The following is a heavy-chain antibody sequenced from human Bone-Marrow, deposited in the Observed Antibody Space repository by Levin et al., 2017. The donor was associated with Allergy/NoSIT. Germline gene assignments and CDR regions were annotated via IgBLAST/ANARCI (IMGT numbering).Heavy chain of an antibody. Sequence: LGESLKISCATSGFTFRDTWFHWIPQAPGKGLVWVSRITSDGSSTTYADSVKGRFTISRDNAENTVYLQMNSLRVDDTAVYYCARDWWKAIDYWGQGTLVTVSS. V-gene: IGHV3-74*01. J-gene: IGHJ4*02. CDR1: GFTFRDTW. CDR3: ARDWWKAIDY. CDR2: ITSDGSST. D-gene: IGHD2-15*01.